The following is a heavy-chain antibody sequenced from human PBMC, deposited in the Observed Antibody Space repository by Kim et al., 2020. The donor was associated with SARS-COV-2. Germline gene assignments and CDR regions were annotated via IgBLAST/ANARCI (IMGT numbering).Heavy chain of an antibody. CDR3: AKDLPITYYDILTGLLHTDYFDY. CDR2: ISYDGSNK. D-gene: IGHD3-9*01. Sequence: GGSLRLSCAASGFTFSSYGMHWVRQAPGKGLEWVAVISYDGSNKYYADSVKGRFTISRDNSKNTLYLQMNSLRAEDTAVYYCAKDLPITYYDILTGLLHTDYFDYWGQGTLVTVSS. CDR1: GFTFSSYG. J-gene: IGHJ4*02. V-gene: IGHV3-30*18.